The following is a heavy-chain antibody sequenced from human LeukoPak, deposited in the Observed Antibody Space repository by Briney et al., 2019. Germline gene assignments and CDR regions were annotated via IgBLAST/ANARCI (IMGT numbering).Heavy chain of an antibody. CDR3: ARVSWFPGTSYYYMDV. D-gene: IGHD1-1*01. CDR1: GGSISSYY. J-gene: IGHJ6*03. Sequence: SETLSLTCTVSGGSISSYYWSWIRQPPGKGLELIGYIYYSGTTNYNPSLKSRVTISVDTSDNQFSLNLSSVTAADTAVYYCARVSWFPGTSYYYMDVWGKGTTVTVS. V-gene: IGHV4-59*01. CDR2: IYYSGTT.